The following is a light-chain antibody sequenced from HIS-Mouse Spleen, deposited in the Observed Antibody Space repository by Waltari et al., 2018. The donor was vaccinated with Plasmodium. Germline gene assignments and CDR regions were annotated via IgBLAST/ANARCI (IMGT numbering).Light chain of an antibody. J-gene: IGKJ2*01. V-gene: IGKV1-39*01. CDR3: LQHNSYPMYT. CDR1: QSISNY. CDR2: AAS. Sequence: DIQMTQSPSSLSASVGDRVTITCRASQSISNYLNWYQQKPGKAPKFLIYAASTLQSGVPSRFSGSGSGTDFTLTISSLQPEDFATYYCLQHNSYPMYTFGQGTKLEIK.